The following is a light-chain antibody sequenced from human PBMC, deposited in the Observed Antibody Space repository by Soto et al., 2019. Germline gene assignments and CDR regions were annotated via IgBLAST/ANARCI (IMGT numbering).Light chain of an antibody. CDR2: DAS. CDR3: QQYSLYSLT. J-gene: IGKJ4*01. V-gene: IGKV1-5*01. Sequence: DIPMTQSPSTLSASVGDRVTITCRASQSITTFLAWYQQKPGKAPKLLIYDASSLESGVPSRFSGSGSGTEFTLTISSLQPADFATYFCQQYSLYSLTFGGGTKVEIK. CDR1: QSITTF.